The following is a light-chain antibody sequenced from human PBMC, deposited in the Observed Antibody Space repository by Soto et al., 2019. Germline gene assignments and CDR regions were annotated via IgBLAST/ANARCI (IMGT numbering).Light chain of an antibody. V-gene: IGKV3-15*01. Sequence: EIVMTQSPATLSVSPGERATLSCRASQSVSSNLAWYQQKPGQAPRRLIYGASTRATGIPARFSGSGSGTEFTLTNSSLQSEDFAVYYCQQYNNWPRIFGQGTRLEIK. J-gene: IGKJ5*01. CDR3: QQYNNWPRI. CDR2: GAS. CDR1: QSVSSN.